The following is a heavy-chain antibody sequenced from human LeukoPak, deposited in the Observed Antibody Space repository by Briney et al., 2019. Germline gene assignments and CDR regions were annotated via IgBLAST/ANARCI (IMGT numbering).Heavy chain of an antibody. D-gene: IGHD6-6*01. V-gene: IGHV3-23*01. CDR2: ISGSGGST. Sequence: GGSLRLSCAASGFTFSSYAMSWVRQAPGKELEWVSAISGSGGSTYYADSVKGRFTISRDNSKNTLYLQMNSLRAEDAAVYYCAKDDRIAARGRDFDYWGQGTLVTVSS. CDR3: AKDDRIAARGRDFDY. J-gene: IGHJ4*02. CDR1: GFTFSSYA.